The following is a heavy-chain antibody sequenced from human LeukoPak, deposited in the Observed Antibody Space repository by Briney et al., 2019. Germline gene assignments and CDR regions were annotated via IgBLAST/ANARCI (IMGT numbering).Heavy chain of an antibody. V-gene: IGHV4-34*01. CDR2: INHSGST. D-gene: IGHD3-22*01. CDR3: ARVGATMIAGGVDY. CDR1: GGSFSGYY. J-gene: IGHJ4*02. Sequence: PSETLSLTCAVYGGSFSGYYWSWIRQPPGKGLEWIGEINHSGSTNYNPSLKSRVTISVDTSKNQFSLKLSSVTAADTAVYYCARVGATMIAGGVDYWGQGTLVTVSS.